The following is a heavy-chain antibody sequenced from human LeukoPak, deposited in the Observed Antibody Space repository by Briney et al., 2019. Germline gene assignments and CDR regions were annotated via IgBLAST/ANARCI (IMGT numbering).Heavy chain of an antibody. Sequence: SVKVSCKASGGTFSSYAISWVRQAPGQGLEWMGGIIPIFGTANYAQKFQGRVTMTRDMSTSTVYMELSSLRSEDTAVYYCARAERYCSGGSCYYYMDVWGKGTTVTVSS. CDR2: IIPIFGTA. V-gene: IGHV1-69*05. D-gene: IGHD2-15*01. CDR1: GGTFSSYA. CDR3: ARAERYCSGGSCYYYMDV. J-gene: IGHJ6*03.